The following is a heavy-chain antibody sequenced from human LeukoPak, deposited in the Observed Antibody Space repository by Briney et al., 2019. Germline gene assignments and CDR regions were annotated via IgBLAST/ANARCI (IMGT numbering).Heavy chain of an antibody. Sequence: GGSLRLSCAASGFTFSSYAMSWVRQAPGKRLKCVSAISGSGGSTYYADSVKGRFTISKDNSKNTLYLQMNSLRAEDTAVYYCAKSLFGGYSGYAFDIWGQGTMVTVSS. CDR1: GFTFSSYA. D-gene: IGHD5-12*01. CDR2: ISGSGGST. J-gene: IGHJ3*02. CDR3: AKSLFGGYSGYAFDI. V-gene: IGHV3-23*01.